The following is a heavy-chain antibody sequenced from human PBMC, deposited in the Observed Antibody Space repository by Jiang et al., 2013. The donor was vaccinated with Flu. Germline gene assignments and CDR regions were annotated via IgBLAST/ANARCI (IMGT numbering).Heavy chain of an antibody. CDR2: LILVTLFA. CDR1: YIFTSYW. Sequence: YIFTSYWITGCARCPGKARSGWGRLILVTLFANYSPSFQGHVNISADRSITTAYLQWSSLKPSDTAIYYCARVKRDGYNLGLFDYWGQGTLVTVSS. J-gene: IGHJ4*02. CDR3: ARVKRDGYNLGLFDY. V-gene: IGHV5-10-1*01. D-gene: IGHD5-24*01.